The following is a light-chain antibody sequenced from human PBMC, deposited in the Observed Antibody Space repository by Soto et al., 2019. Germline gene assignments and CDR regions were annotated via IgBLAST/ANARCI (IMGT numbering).Light chain of an antibody. J-gene: IGKJ1*01. CDR2: ESS. Sequence: EIRMTQSPSSLCASVGDRGNIXCRASQSVGSWIIWFQQKPGKAPKRMIDESSSLERGGPSRFSGSGSVTEFTRTISSLQPEDFATYYGQQYNSYSWTFGQGTKVDIK. CDR3: QQYNSYSWT. V-gene: IGKV1-5*01. CDR1: QSVGSW.